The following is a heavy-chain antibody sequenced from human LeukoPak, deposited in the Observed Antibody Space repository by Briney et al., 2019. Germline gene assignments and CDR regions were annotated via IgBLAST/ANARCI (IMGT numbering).Heavy chain of an antibody. V-gene: IGHV3-30*01. CDR2: ISYDGSNK. Sequence: PGGSLRLSCVASGITFSNYVMHWVRQAPGKGLEWVAVISYDGSNKYYADSVKGRFTISRDNSKNTLYLQMNSLRAEDTAVYYCASGASGLTIFGAVAGWGQGTLVTVSS. J-gene: IGHJ4*02. D-gene: IGHD3-3*01. CDR3: ASGASGLTIFGAVAG. CDR1: GITFSNYV.